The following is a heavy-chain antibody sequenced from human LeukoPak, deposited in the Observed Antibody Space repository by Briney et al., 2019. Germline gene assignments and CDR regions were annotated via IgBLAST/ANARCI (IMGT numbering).Heavy chain of an antibody. J-gene: IGHJ4*02. CDR2: INHSGST. V-gene: IGHV4-34*01. D-gene: IGHD3-10*01. CDR3: ARGNGSGSTFDY. Sequence: NPSETLSLTCAVYGGSFSGYYWSWIRQPPGKGLEWIGEINHSGSTNYNPSLKSRVTISVDTSKNQFSLKLSSETAADTAVYYCARGNGSGSTFDYWGQGTLVTVSS. CDR1: GGSFSGYY.